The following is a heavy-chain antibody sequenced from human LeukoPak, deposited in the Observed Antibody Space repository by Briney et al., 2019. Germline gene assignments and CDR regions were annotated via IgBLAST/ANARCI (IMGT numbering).Heavy chain of an antibody. Sequence: GGSLRLSCAVSGFTFSGFWMSWSRQAPGKGLEWVASINSDGSEGYYADVVKGRFTISRDNAKNSLYLQINSLRAEDTAVYYCARSSYSSSSSVWGQGTMVTVTS. D-gene: IGHD6-6*01. CDR1: GFTFSGFW. CDR2: INSDGSEG. J-gene: IGHJ3*01. V-gene: IGHV3-7*03. CDR3: ARSSYSSSSSV.